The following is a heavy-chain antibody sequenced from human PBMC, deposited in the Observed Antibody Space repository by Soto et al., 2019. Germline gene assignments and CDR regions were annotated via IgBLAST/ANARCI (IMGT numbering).Heavy chain of an antibody. CDR1: GGTFSGYT. D-gene: IGHD1-1*01. CDR3: ARDVITTALSRRLDP. J-gene: IGHJ5*02. CDR2: IIPVLGRA. V-gene: IGHV1-69*08. Sequence: QVQLVQSGAEVKKPGSSVKVSCKASGGTFSGYTISWVRQAPGQGLEWMGRIIPVLGRANYAQKFQGRVTISVVKSSTTAYMELSSLRSEDTAIYYCARDVITTALSRRLDPWGQGTLVTVSS.